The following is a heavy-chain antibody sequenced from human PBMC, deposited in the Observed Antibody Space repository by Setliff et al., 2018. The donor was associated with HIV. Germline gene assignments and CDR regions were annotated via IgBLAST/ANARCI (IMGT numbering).Heavy chain of an antibody. CDR2: IYHSGST. Sequence: SETLSLTCAVSGYSISIGYYWGWIRQPPGKGLEWIGNIYHSGSTYYSPSLNSRFTISVDTSKNQFSLKLRSVTAADTAVYYCARQPLYNDYDWRSYYFDYWGQGSLVTVSS. J-gene: IGHJ4*02. V-gene: IGHV4-38-2*01. D-gene: IGHD5-12*01. CDR3: ARQPLYNDYDWRSYYFDY. CDR1: GYSISIGYY.